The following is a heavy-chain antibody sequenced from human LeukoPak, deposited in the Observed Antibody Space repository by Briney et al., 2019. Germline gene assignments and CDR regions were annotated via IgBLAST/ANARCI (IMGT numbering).Heavy chain of an antibody. D-gene: IGHD2-15*01. CDR3: ARGRGGGYFDF. V-gene: IGHV1-2*02. J-gene: IGHJ4*02. Sequence: ASVTVSFKASGYTFTGYYMHWVRQAPGQGLEWMGWINPNSGGTNYAQKFQGRVTMTRDTSISTAYMELSRLRSDDTAAYSCARGRGGGYFDFWGQETLVTVSS. CDR1: GYTFTGYY. CDR2: INPNSGGT.